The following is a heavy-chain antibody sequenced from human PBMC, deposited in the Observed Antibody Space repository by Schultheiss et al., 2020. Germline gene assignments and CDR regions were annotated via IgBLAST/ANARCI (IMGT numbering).Heavy chain of an antibody. V-gene: IGHV4-38-2*01. CDR1: GYSISSGYY. D-gene: IGHD6-13*01. Sequence: SATLSLPCAVSGYSISSGYYWGWIRQPPGKGLEWIGSIYHSGSTYYNPSLKSRVTISVDTSKNQFSLKLSSVTAADTAVYYCARVRSSSVFDYWGQGTLVTVSS. CDR2: IYHSGST. J-gene: IGHJ4*02. CDR3: ARVRSSSVFDY.